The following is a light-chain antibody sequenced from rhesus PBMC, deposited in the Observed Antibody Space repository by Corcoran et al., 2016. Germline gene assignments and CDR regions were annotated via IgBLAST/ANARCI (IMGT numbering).Light chain of an antibody. J-gene: IGKJ4*01. CDR3: QQYNNGPLT. Sequence: EIVMTQSPATLSLSPGERATLSCRASPSVSSNLAWYQQKPGQAPSLLIFDASSRTTGLSDRFSGSGSGTDITLTITSMEPEDFVLYYCQQYNNGPLTFGGGTKVEIK. CDR2: DAS. CDR1: PSVSSN. V-gene: IGKV3-42*03.